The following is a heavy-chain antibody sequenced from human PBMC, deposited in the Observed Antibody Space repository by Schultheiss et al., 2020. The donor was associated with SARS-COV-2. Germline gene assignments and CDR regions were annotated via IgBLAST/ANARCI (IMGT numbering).Heavy chain of an antibody. V-gene: IGHV4-31*11. CDR3: AKARFVSVVVINPALRYYGMDV. CDR1: AYSISSGGYY. D-gene: IGHD3-22*01. CDR2: IYYSGST. J-gene: IGHJ6*02. Sequence: SQTLSLTCVVSAYSISSGGYYWSWIRQHPGKGLEWIGYIYYSGSTYYNPSLKSRVTISVDTSKNQFSLKLSSVTAEDTAVYYCAKARFVSVVVINPALRYYGMDVWGQGTTVTVSS.